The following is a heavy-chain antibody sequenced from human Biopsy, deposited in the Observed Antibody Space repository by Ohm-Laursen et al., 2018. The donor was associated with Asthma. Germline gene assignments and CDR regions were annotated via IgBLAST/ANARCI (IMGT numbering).Heavy chain of an antibody. CDR1: GYTFIGYH. CDR2: INPFGGSS. V-gene: IGHV1-46*01. J-gene: IGHJ6*04. CDR3: AREATSGEVPCGYFYALDV. D-gene: IGHD2-2*01. Sequence: ASVKVSCKTSGYTFIGYHIHWVRQAPGQGLEWMGRINPFGGSSNFAQKFQGRLTMTRDTSTRTVYMELSSLRSEDTAVYYCAREATSGEVPCGYFYALDVWGEGTTVTVSS.